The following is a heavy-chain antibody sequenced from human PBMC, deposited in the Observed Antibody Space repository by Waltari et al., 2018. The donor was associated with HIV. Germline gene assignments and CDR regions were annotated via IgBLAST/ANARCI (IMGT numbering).Heavy chain of an antibody. D-gene: IGHD3-22*01. J-gene: IGHJ3*01. CDR2: IFSNDTI. CDR3: AGTYYYDSSGYYGFDV. Sequence: EVQLVESGGGLIQSGESLRLSCAASGFIVSSNHMTWVRQAPGKGLEWVSVIFSNDTIHYGDSMKGRFTIARDKSKNTLYLQMNSLKVEDTAVYFCAGTYYYDSSGYYGFDVWGQGTMVTVSS. V-gene: IGHV3-53*01. CDR1: GFIVSSNH.